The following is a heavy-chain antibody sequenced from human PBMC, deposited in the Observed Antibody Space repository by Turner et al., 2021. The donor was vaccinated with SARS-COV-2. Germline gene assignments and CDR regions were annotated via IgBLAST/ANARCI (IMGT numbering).Heavy chain of an antibody. CDR2: TKNKDHNFGT. J-gene: IGHJ4*02. V-gene: IGHV3-72*01. Sequence: EVQLVESGGVLVQPGGSLRPYCTVSGFFLSDHFVDWARQAPGNGLEWVGRTKNKDHNFGTQYGASVEGRFTISRDDSKNSLYLQMNSLKTEDTAVYYCARIRGTYSDWGQGTLVTVSS. CDR3: ARIRGTYSD. CDR1: GFFLSDHF. D-gene: IGHD1-26*01.